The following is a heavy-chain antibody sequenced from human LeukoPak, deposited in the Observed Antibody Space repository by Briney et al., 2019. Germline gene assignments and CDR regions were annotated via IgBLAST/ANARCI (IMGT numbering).Heavy chain of an antibody. CDR1: GFTFSSYS. Sequence: GGSLRLSCAASGFTFSSYSMTWVRQAPGKGLEWVSSISSSSSYIYYADSVKGRFTISRDNAKNSLYLQMNSLRAEDTAVYYCAAHDYGDPKFDPWGQGTLVTVSS. J-gene: IGHJ5*02. CDR2: ISSSSSYI. CDR3: AAHDYGDPKFDP. D-gene: IGHD4-17*01. V-gene: IGHV3-21*01.